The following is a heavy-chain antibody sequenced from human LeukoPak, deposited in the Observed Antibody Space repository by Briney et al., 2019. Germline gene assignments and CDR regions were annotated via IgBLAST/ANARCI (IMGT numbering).Heavy chain of an antibody. Sequence: GGSLRLSCAASGFIFSSSSMTWVRQAPGKGLEWVAFIRYDGSNKYYADSVKGRFTISRDNSKNTLYLQMNSLRAEDTAVYYCAKDARDYYDSSGYYYEAYYMDVWGKGTTVTVSS. CDR3: AKDARDYYDSSGYYYEAYYMDV. D-gene: IGHD3-22*01. V-gene: IGHV3-30*02. CDR2: IRYDGSNK. J-gene: IGHJ6*03. CDR1: GFIFSSSS.